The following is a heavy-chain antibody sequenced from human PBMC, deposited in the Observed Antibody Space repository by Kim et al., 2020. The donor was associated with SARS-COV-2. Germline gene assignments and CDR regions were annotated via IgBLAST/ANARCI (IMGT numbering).Heavy chain of an antibody. CDR1: GFNASDYW. V-gene: IGHV3-74*01. CDR3: ARATHNGLRIDY. Sequence: GGSLRLSCAASGFNASDYWMYWVRQGPGQGLVWVSRIDRNGRGSKYADSVKGRFTISRDDAKNTLYLQMDSLRAEDTAVYYCARATHNGLRIDYWGQGTLVTVSS. D-gene: IGHD5-12*01. J-gene: IGHJ4*02. CDR2: IDRNGRGS.